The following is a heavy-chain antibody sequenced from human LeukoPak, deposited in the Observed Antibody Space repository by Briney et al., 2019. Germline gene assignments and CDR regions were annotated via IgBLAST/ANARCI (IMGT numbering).Heavy chain of an antibody. CDR2: INHSGST. CDR1: GGSFSGYY. J-gene: IGHJ6*03. D-gene: IGHD2-2*01. V-gene: IGHV4-34*01. Sequence: KSSETLSLTCAVYGGSFSGYYWSWIRQPPGKGLEWIGKINHSGSTNYNPSLKSRVTISVDTSKNQFSLKLSSVTAADTAVYYCLGYCSSTSCRPYYYYYMDVWGKGTTVTVSS. CDR3: LGYCSSTSCRPYYYYYMDV.